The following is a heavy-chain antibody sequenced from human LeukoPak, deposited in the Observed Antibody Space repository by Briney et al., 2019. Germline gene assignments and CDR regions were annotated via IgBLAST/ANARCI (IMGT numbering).Heavy chain of an antibody. V-gene: IGHV4-39*07. CDR2: IYYSGST. D-gene: IGHD6-13*01. CDR3: ARNAVPRGSSWYYDWFDP. J-gene: IGHJ5*02. CDR1: GGSISSSSYY. Sequence: ETLSLTCTVSGGSISSSSYYWGWIRQPPGKGLEWIGSIYYSGSTYYNPSLKSRVTISVDTSKNQFSLKLSSVTAADTAVYYCARNAVPRGSSWYYDWFDPWGQGTLVTVSS.